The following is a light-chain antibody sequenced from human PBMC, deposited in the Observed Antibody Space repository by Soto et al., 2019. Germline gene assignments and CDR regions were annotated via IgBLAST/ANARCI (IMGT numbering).Light chain of an antibody. CDR1: HNVSSY. CDR3: QQYDKWPRT. Sequence: EIVLTQSPSTLSLSPGERATLSCRASHNVSSYLAWYQQKPGQAPRLLIYDASKGAASIPASFSGSGSGTDFTLTISSLEPEDFAVYYCQQYDKWPRTFGQGTKVDIK. V-gene: IGKV3-11*01. J-gene: IGKJ1*01. CDR2: DAS.